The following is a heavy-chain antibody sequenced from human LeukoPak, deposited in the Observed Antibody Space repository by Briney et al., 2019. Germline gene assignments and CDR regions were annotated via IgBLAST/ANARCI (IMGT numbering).Heavy chain of an antibody. CDR3: VRAGVDTAMGFDY. D-gene: IGHD5-18*01. J-gene: IGHJ4*02. Sequence: PGGSLRLSCAASGFTFSSYSMNWVRQAPGKGLEWVSSISSSSSYIYYADSVKGRFTISRDNAKNSLYLQMNSLRAEDTAVYYCVRAGVDTAMGFDYWGQGTLVTVSS. CDR1: GFTFSSYS. V-gene: IGHV3-21*01. CDR2: ISSSSSYI.